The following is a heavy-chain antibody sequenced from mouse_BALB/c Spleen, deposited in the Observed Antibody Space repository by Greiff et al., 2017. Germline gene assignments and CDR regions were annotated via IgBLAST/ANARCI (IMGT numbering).Heavy chain of an antibody. V-gene: IGHV1-54*01. CDR3: ARNGLRRVGAMDY. CDR2: INPGSGGT. Sequence: QVQLQQSGAELVRPGTSVKVSCKASGYAFTNYLIEWVKQRPGQGLEWIGVINPGSGGTNYNEKFKGKATLTADKSSSTAYMQLSSLTSDDSAVYFCARNGLRRVGAMDYWGQGTSVTVSS. D-gene: IGHD2-4*01. CDR1: GYAFTNYL. J-gene: IGHJ4*01.